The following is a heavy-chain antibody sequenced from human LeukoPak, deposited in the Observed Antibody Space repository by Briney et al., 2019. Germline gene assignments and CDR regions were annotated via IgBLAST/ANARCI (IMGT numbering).Heavy chain of an antibody. J-gene: IGHJ5*02. Sequence: PGGSLRLSCAASGFTFNSFNMNWIRQAPGKGLEWVSAISGSSSYMYYADSVKGRFTISRDNAKNSLYLQMNSLTVEDTAVYYCARGKGGSSWIDHWGQGTLVTVSS. CDR3: ARGKGGSSWIDH. D-gene: IGHD5-24*01. CDR1: GFTFNSFN. CDR2: ISGSSSYM. V-gene: IGHV3-21*01.